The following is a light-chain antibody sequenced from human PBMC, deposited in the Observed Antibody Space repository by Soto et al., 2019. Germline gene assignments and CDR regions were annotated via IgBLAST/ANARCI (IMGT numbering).Light chain of an antibody. CDR1: QSISRY. CDR2: GVS. Sequence: DIQMTQSPSSLSASVGDSVTITCRASQSISRYLNWYEHKPGKAPRLLIYGVSTLQHGVPSSFSGSGSGTDFTLTISSLQPEDYATYYCQQCHSAPLTFGGGTRVEFK. V-gene: IGKV1-39*01. CDR3: QQCHSAPLT. J-gene: IGKJ4*02.